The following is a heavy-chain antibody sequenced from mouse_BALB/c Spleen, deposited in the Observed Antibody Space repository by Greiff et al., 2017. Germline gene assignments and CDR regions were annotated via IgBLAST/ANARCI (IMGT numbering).Heavy chain of an antibody. D-gene: IGHD1-1*01. CDR1: GYSFTSYW. V-gene: IGHV1-74*04. J-gene: IGHJ3*01. Sequence: HVQLKESGPQLVRPGASVKISCKASGYSFTSYWMHWVKQRPGQGLEWIGMIDPSDSETRLNQKFKDKATLTVDKSSSTAYMQLSSPTSEDSAVYYCASHYYGSSPWFAYWGQGTLVTVSA. CDR2: IDPSDSET. CDR3: ASHYYGSSPWFAY.